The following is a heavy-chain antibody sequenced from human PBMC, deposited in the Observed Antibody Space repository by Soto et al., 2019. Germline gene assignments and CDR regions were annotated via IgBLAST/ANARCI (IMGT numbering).Heavy chain of an antibody. V-gene: IGHV3-23*01. D-gene: IGHD2-8*02. CDR2: ILVGGST. CDR1: GFICSSYD. Sequence: GGSLRLSCAVSGFICSSYDMSWVRQAPGRGLEWVSTILVGGSTHYEDSVKGRFTISRDTSKNTVYLQMNSLTAGDTAVYYCAKATATGGGAFEIYGQGTMVTVSS. J-gene: IGHJ3*02. CDR3: AKATATGGGAFEI.